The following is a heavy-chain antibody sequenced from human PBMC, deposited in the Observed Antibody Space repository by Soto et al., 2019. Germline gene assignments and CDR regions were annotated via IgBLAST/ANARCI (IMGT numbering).Heavy chain of an antibody. V-gene: IGHV3-30-3*01. D-gene: IGHD1-26*01. CDR1: GFSFSTYA. Sequence: GGSLRLSCAASGFSFSTYAMHWVRQAPGKGLEWVAVISYDGSKKYYAESVEGRFTISRDNSKNTLYLQMNSLRAGDTAVYYCAGPSGNYYYYYDGVDVWGQGTTVTVSS. CDR2: ISYDGSKK. J-gene: IGHJ6*02. CDR3: AGPSGNYYYYYDGVDV.